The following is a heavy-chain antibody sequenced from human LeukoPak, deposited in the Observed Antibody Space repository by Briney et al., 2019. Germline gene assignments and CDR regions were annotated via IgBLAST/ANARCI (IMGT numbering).Heavy chain of an antibody. CDR1: GFTFTSSA. CDR2: IVVGSGNT. V-gene: IGHV1-58*01. CDR3: AADVPRIAARSPTTLDY. Sequence: SVKVSCNASGFTFTSSAVQWVRQARGQRLEWIGWIVVGSGNTNYAQKSQERVTITRDMSTSTAYMELSSLRSEDTAVYYCAADVPRIAARSPTTLDYWGQGTLVTVSS. D-gene: IGHD6-6*01. J-gene: IGHJ4*02.